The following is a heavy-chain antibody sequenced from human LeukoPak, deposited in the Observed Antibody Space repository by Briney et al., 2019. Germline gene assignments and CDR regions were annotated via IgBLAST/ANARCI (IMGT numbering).Heavy chain of an antibody. Sequence: GESLKISCKGSGYSFTSYWIGWVHQMPGKGLEWMGIIYPGDSDTRYSPSFQGQVTISADKSISTAYLQWSSLKASDTAMYYCASLTTVTTDYYYMDVWGKGTTVTVSS. V-gene: IGHV5-51*07. CDR2: IYPGDSDT. D-gene: IGHD4-11*01. CDR3: ASLTTVTTDYYYMDV. CDR1: GYSFTSYW. J-gene: IGHJ6*03.